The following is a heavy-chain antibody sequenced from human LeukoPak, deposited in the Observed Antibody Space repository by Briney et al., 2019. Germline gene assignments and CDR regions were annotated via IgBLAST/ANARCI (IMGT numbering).Heavy chain of an antibody. D-gene: IGHD5-24*01. V-gene: IGHV3-21*01. J-gene: IGHJ3*02. CDR2: ITSSSNYI. CDR3: ARVATGDAFDI. Sequence: GSLRLSCAASGFTFNSYTMSWVRQAPGKGLEWVSSITSSSNYIYYADSLKGRFTISRDNAKNSLYLQMNSLRAEDTAVYYCARVATGDAFDIWGQGTMVTVSS. CDR1: GFTFNSYT.